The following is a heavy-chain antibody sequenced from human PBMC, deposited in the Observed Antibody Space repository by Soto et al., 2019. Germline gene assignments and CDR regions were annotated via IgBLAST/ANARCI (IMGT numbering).Heavy chain of an antibody. J-gene: IGHJ4*02. Sequence: QVQLVESGGGVVQPGRSLRLSCAASGFTFSKYTMHWVRQAPGEGLEWVAAISDDGSNTYYADSVKGRFTISRDNSKNTLYLQMNSLSNEDTAVHYCAREVYYDFWSGFNTHPYYFDDWGQGTLVTVSS. CDR1: GFTFSKYT. CDR3: AREVYYDFWSGFNTHPYYFDD. V-gene: IGHV3-30-3*01. D-gene: IGHD3-3*01. CDR2: ISDDGSNT.